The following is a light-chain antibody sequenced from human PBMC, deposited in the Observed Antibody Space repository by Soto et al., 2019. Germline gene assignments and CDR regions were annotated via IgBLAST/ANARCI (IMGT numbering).Light chain of an antibody. CDR3: QQYDDWPIT. CDR1: QSVSSY. Sequence: EIVMTQSPATLSVSPGETATLSCRASQSVSSYLAWYQEKPGRAPRLLIHDSSTRAAGIPARISGSRSGTDFTLTISSLQSEDLAIYYCQQYDDWPITFGQGTRLEIK. J-gene: IGKJ5*01. CDR2: DSS. V-gene: IGKV3-15*01.